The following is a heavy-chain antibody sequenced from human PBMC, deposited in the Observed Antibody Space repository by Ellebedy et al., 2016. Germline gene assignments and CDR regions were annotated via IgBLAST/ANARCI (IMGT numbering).Heavy chain of an antibody. CDR2: ISGSGYNT. J-gene: IGHJ4*02. CDR1: GFTFSSYA. D-gene: IGHD2-2*03. Sequence: GESLKISXAASGFTFSSYAMSWVRQAPGNRLEWVSGISGSGYNTYYADSVKGRFTISRDNSKNTVLLQMNSLRVEDTAVYYCAQGRSAMDYWGQGTLVTVSS. V-gene: IGHV3-23*01. CDR3: AQGRSAMDY.